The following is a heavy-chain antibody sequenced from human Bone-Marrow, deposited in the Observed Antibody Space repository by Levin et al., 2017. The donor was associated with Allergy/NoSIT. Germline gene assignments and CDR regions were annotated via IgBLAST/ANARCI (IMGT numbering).Heavy chain of an antibody. CDR2: IWYDGSDK. J-gene: IGHJ4*02. CDR3: AIDRGDYRAGFDQ. CDR1: GFTFSSYG. Sequence: GESLKISCAASGFTFSSYGMHWVRQAPGRGLEWVAVIWYDGSDKYYADSVKGRFTISRDNSKNILNLQMNSLRAEDTAVYYCAIDRGDYRAGFDQWGQGTLVTVSS. D-gene: IGHD4-17*01. V-gene: IGHV3-33*01.